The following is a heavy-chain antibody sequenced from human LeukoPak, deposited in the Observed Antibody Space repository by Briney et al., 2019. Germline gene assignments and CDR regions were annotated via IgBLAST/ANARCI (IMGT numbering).Heavy chain of an antibody. CDR1: GASISSSNW. D-gene: IGHD3-9*01. CDR2: LYHIGST. V-gene: IGHV4-4*02. J-gene: IGHJ4*02. CDR3: ARANYDVLTGYFKFDY. Sequence: SETLSLTCVVSGASISSSNWWGWVRQPPGKGLEWIGELYHIGSTNYNPSLKSRVTISVDRSNNQFSLKVTSVTAADTAVYYCARANYDVLTGYFKFDYWGQGTLVTVSS.